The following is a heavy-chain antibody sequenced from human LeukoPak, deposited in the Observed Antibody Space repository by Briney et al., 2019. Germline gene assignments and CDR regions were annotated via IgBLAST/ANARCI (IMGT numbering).Heavy chain of an antibody. Sequence: GGSLRLSCAASGFTFSGFAMSWIRQAPGKGLEWVSSISRSGESTFYADSVRGRFTISRDNSKNTVSLQMESLRAEDTALYYCAKDCAVGSIDYWGQGTLVTVSS. CDR3: AKDCAVGSIDY. CDR1: GFTFSGFA. J-gene: IGHJ4*02. D-gene: IGHD4-23*01. CDR2: ISRSGEST. V-gene: IGHV3-23*01.